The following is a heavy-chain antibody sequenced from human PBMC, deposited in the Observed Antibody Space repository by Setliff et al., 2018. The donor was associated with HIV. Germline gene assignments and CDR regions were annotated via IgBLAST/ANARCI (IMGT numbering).Heavy chain of an antibody. CDR3: SKVSEHRTSSGSFYCYMDV. Sequence: GASVKVSCKASGGTFNINAVTWVRQAPGQGLEWVGAIIPLFGTANYAQKFQGRVTITADDSTSTVYMEVRSLRSADTAVYYCSKVSEHRTSSGSFYCYMDVWGEGTTVTVSS. CDR2: IIPLFGTA. D-gene: IGHD6-6*01. V-gene: IGHV1-69*13. J-gene: IGHJ6*03. CDR1: GGTFNINA.